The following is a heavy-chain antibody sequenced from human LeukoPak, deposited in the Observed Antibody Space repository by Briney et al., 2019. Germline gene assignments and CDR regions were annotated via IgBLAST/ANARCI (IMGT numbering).Heavy chain of an antibody. J-gene: IGHJ4*02. CDR2: IKQDGSDK. Sequence: LSGGSLRLSCAASGFNLSYFSMSWVRQASGKGLEWVANIKQDGSDKHYVDSVKGRFTISRDNSKNTLYLQMNSLRAEDTAVYYCAREIAAAAAGYYFDSWGQGTLVTVSS. V-gene: IGHV3-7*03. CDR3: AREIAAAAAGYYFDS. D-gene: IGHD6-13*01. CDR1: GFNLSYFS.